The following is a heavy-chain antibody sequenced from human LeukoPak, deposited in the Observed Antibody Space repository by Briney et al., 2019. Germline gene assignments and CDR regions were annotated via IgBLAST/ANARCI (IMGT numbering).Heavy chain of an antibody. J-gene: IGHJ5*02. Sequence: PSGTLSLTCTVSGGSISSYYWSWIRQPPGKGLEWIGYIYTSGSTNYNPSLKSRVTISVDTSKNQFSLKLSSVTAADTAVYYCAGSGSYWIRGWFDPWGQGTLVTVSS. CDR2: IYTSGST. V-gene: IGHV4-4*09. CDR3: AGSGSYWIRGWFDP. D-gene: IGHD2-2*03. CDR1: GGSISSYY.